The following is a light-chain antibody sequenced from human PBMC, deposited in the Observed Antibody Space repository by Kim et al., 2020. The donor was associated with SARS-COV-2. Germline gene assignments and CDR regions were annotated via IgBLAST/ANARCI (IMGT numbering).Light chain of an antibody. Sequence: GQSITLSCTGTRSDVGAYTFVAWFQHRPGTAPKLLIYDVDERPSGVSNRFFGSKSGKTASLTISGLQAEDEADYYCASYTTAYTWVFGGGTQLTVL. J-gene: IGLJ3*02. CDR3: ASYTTAYTWV. CDR2: DVD. CDR1: RSDVGAYTF. V-gene: IGLV2-14*03.